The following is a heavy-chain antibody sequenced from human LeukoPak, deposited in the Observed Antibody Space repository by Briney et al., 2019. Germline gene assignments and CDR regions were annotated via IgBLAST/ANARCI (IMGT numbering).Heavy chain of an antibody. CDR1: GFTFSNYW. V-gene: IGHV3-74*01. J-gene: IGHJ4*02. CDR2: INYDGST. D-gene: IGHD3-22*01. CDR3: ARYYYDSFDY. Sequence: PGGSLRLSCAASGFTFSNYWMHWFRQAPGKGLVWVSRINYDGSTNYADSVKGRFTISRDNARNTLYMQMNSLRAEDTAVYYCARYYYDSFDYWGQGALVTVSS.